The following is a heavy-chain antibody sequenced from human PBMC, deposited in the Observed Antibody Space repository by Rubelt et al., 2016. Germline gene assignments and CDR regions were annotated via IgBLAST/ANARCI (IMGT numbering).Heavy chain of an antibody. Sequence: EVQVVESGGGLVQPGGSLRLSCAASGFTFSNYWMHWVRQAPGKGLVWVARINSDGTTTTYADSVKGRFTISRDNAQNTLYMQISSLSDEDTAVYYCARDANPGDSSGWYAYFQHWGQGTLVTVSS. CDR3: ARDANPGDSSGWYAYFQH. V-gene: IGHV3-74*01. CDR1: GFTFSNYW. D-gene: IGHD6-19*01. CDR2: INSDGTTT. J-gene: IGHJ1*01.